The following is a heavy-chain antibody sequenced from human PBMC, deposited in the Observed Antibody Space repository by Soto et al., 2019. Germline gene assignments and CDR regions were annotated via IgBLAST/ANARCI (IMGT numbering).Heavy chain of an antibody. CDR3: ARDLKSRGGGRLYYYYGMDV. J-gene: IGHJ6*02. Sequence: ASVKVSCKASGYTFTGYYMHWVRQAPGQGLERMGWINPNSGGTNYAQKFQGWVTMTRDTSISTAYMELSRLRSDDTAVYYCARDLKSRGGGRLYYYYGMDVWGQGTTVTVSS. CDR1: GYTFTGYY. D-gene: IGHD2-15*01. V-gene: IGHV1-2*04. CDR2: INPNSGGT.